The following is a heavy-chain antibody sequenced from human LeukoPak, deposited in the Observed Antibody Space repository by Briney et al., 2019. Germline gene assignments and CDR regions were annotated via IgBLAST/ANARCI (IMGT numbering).Heavy chain of an antibody. CDR3: ARDQYGDYANDY. D-gene: IGHD4-17*01. J-gene: IGHJ4*02. CDR2: ISSNGDYI. CDR1: GFTFTTYS. Sequence: GGSLRLSCAASGFTFTTYSMNWVRQAPGKGLEWVSSISSNGDYIYYADSLKGRFTISRDNAKNSLYLQMNSLRAGDTAVYYCARDQYGDYANDYWGQGTLVTVSS. V-gene: IGHV3-21*01.